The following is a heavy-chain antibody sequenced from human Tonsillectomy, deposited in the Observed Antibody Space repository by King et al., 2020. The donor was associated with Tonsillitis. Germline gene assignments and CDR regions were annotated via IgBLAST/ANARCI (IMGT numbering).Heavy chain of an antibody. Sequence: VQLVESGGSLVQPGRSLRLSCVASGFTFDDYAMHWVRQAPGKGLEWVSGISWNSGSIGYADSVKGRFTISRDNAKNSLYLQMNSLRAEDTALYYCAKDIYPAVAGTHNYFDYWGQGTLVTVSS. CDR1: GFTFDDYA. D-gene: IGHD6-19*01. J-gene: IGHJ4*02. CDR2: ISWNSGSI. V-gene: IGHV3-9*01. CDR3: AKDIYPAVAGTHNYFDY.